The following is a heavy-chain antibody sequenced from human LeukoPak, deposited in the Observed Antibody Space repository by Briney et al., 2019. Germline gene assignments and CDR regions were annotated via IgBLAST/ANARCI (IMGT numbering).Heavy chain of an antibody. CDR3: ARGNSYGDYVGY. V-gene: IGHV3-30-3*01. CDR1: GFTFSSYA. J-gene: IGHJ4*02. Sequence: PGGSLRLSCVASGFTFSSYAMRWVRQAPGKGLEWVAVISYDGSNKYYADSVKGRFTISRDNSKNTLYLQMNSLRAEDTAVYYCARGNSYGDYVGYWGQGALVTVAS. D-gene: IGHD4-17*01. CDR2: ISYDGSNK.